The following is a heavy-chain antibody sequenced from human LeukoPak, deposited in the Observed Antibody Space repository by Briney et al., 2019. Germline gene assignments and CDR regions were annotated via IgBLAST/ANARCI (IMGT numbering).Heavy chain of an antibody. Sequence: GGSLRLSCAASRFTFSSYSMNWVRQAPGKGLEWVSSISSSSSYIYYADSVKGRFTISRDNAKNSLYLQMNSLRAEDTAVYYCARDRYSPYSSGWDLFDYWGQGTLVTVPS. J-gene: IGHJ4*02. CDR3: ARDRYSPYSSGWDLFDY. CDR2: ISSSSSYI. V-gene: IGHV3-21*01. CDR1: RFTFSSYS. D-gene: IGHD6-19*01.